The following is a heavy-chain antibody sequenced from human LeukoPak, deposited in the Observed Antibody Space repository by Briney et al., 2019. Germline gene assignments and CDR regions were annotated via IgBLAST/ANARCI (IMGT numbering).Heavy chain of an antibody. D-gene: IGHD2-15*01. CDR2: ISGSGGST. J-gene: IGHJ4*02. CDR1: GFTFSSYA. V-gene: IGHV3-23*01. Sequence: GGSLRLSCAASGFTFSSYAMSWVRQAPGKGLEWVSAISGSGGSTYYADSVKGRFTISRDNSKNTLYLQMNSLRAEDTAVYYCARGGPYCSGGSCYLFDYWGQGTLVTVSS. CDR3: ARGGPYCSGGSCYLFDY.